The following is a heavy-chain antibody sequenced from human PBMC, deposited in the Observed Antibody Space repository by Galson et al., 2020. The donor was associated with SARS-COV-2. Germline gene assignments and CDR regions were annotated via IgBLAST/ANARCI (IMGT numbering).Heavy chain of an antibody. J-gene: IGHJ4*02. V-gene: IGHV4-4*02. CDR3: ARDGAGAAAGTGALSY. CDR2: IYHTGTT. CDR1: GGSISSNNW. Sequence: SETLSLTCVVSGGSISSNNWWSWVRQPPGKGLEWIGEIYHTGTTNDNPSLESRLIISVDKSKNQFSLRLRSVTAADTAVYYCARDGAGAAAGTGALSYWGQGTLVTVSS. D-gene: IGHD6-13*01.